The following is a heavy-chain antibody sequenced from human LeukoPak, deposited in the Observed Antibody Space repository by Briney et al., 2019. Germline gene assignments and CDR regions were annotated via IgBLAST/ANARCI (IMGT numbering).Heavy chain of an antibody. D-gene: IGHD6-13*01. Sequence: SETLSLTCTVSGGSISSSSYYWGWIRQPPGKGLEWIGGIYYSGSTYYNPSLKSRVTISVDTSKNQFSLKLSSVTAADTAVYYCARDSALSPAGHFDYWGQGTLVTVSS. CDR3: ARDSALSPAGHFDY. J-gene: IGHJ4*02. CDR2: IYYSGST. V-gene: IGHV4-39*07. CDR1: GGSISSSSYY.